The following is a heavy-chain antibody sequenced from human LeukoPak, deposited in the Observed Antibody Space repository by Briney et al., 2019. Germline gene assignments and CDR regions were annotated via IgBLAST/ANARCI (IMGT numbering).Heavy chain of an antibody. D-gene: IGHD2-2*01. Sequence: SETLSLTCTVSGGSISSYYWSWIRQPPGKGLEWIGYIYYSGSTNYNPSLKSRVTISVDTSKNQFSLKLSSVTAADTAVYYCARAARYCSSTSCLGYWGQGTLVTVSS. CDR2: IYYSGST. CDR3: ARAARYCSSTSCLGY. CDR1: GGSISSYY. V-gene: IGHV4-59*01. J-gene: IGHJ4*02.